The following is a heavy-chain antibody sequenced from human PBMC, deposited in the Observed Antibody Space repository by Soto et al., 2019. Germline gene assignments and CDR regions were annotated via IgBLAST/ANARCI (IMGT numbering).Heavy chain of an antibody. D-gene: IGHD5-12*01. CDR1: GFTFSSYA. CDR2: ISGSGGST. J-gene: IGHJ4*02. CDR3: AKIAAEMATIIGTFDY. V-gene: IGHV3-23*01. Sequence: EVQLLESGGGLVQPGGSLRLSCAASGFTFSSYAMSWVRQAPGKGLEWVSAISGSGGSTYYADSVKGRFTISRDNSKNTLYLQMNSLRAEDTAVYYCAKIAAEMATIIGTFDYWGQGTLVTVSS.